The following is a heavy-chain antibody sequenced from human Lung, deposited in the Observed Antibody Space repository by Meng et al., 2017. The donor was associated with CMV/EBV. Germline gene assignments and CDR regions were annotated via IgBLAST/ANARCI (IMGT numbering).Heavy chain of an antibody. CDR2: IYDSGT. CDR1: GGFISNYY. Sequence: SXTXSLXCTVSGGFISNYYWSWIRQPPGKRLEWIGYIYDSGTNYNPSLKSRVTISIDTSKNQLSLNLISVTAADTAVYYCAREDVGWVYGSGLGYWGQATLVTVSS. CDR3: AREDVGWVYGSGLGY. J-gene: IGHJ4*02. V-gene: IGHV4-59*01. D-gene: IGHD3-10*01.